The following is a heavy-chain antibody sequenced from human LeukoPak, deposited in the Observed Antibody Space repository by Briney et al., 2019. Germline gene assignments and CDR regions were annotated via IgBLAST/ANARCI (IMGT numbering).Heavy chain of an antibody. V-gene: IGHV3-11*06. Sequence: GGSLRLPCAASGLTFSDYYMSWIRQAPGKGLEWVSYISSSSSYTNYADSVKGRFTISRDDAKNSLYLQMNSLRAEDTAVYYCARGHYELWYWGQGTLVTVSS. CDR3: ARGHYELWY. CDR2: ISSSSSYT. CDR1: GLTFSDYY. D-gene: IGHD3-16*01. J-gene: IGHJ1*01.